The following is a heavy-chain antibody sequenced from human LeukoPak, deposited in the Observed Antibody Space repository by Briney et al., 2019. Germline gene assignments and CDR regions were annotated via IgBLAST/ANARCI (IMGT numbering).Heavy chain of an antibody. CDR3: ARGKSSPHAFDI. J-gene: IGHJ3*02. CDR2: IYSGGST. Sequence: GGSLRLSCAASGFTFSSNYMSWVRQAPGKGLEWVSIIYSGGSTYYADSVKGRFTISRDNSKNTLYLQMNSLRAEDTAVYYCARGKSSPHAFDIWGQGTMVTVSS. CDR1: GFTFSSNY. V-gene: IGHV3-53*01.